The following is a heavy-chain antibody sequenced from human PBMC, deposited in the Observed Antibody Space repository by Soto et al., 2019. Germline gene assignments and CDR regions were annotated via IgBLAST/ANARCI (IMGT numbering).Heavy chain of an antibody. Sequence: GGSLRLSCAASGFTFSSYWMSWVRQAPGKGLEWVANIKQDGSEKYYVDSVKGRFTISRDNAKNSLYLQMNSLRAEDTAVYYCARDLQGANWGWYFDLWGRGTLVTVSS. CDR3: ARDLQGANWGWYFDL. CDR2: IKQDGSEK. J-gene: IGHJ2*01. D-gene: IGHD7-27*01. V-gene: IGHV3-7*01. CDR1: GFTFSSYW.